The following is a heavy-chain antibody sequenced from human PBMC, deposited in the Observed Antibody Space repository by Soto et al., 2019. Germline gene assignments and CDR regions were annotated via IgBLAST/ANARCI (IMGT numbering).Heavy chain of an antibody. CDR1: GGSISSGDYY. J-gene: IGHJ3*02. CDR3: ARVRVTMVRGVFGAFDI. V-gene: IGHV4-30-4*01. CDR2: IYYSGST. D-gene: IGHD3-10*01. Sequence: QVQLQESGPGLVKPSQTLSLTCTVSGGSISSGDYYWSWIRQPPGKGLEWIGYIYYSGSTYYNPSLKSRVTISVDTSKNQFSLKLSSVTAADTAVYYCARVRVTMVRGVFGAFDIWGQGTMVTVSS.